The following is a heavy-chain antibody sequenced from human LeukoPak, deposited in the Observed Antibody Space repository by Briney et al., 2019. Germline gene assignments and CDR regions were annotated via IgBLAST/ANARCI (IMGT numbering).Heavy chain of an antibody. CDR3: ARDPLAATAPGAFDI. V-gene: IGHV3-64*04. D-gene: IGHD2-15*01. J-gene: IGHJ3*02. CDR1: GFTFSNYA. Sequence: GGSLRLSCSASGFTFSNYAMHWVRQAPGKGLEYVSAISSDGVTTYYADSVKGRFTISRDNAKNSLYLQMNSLRAEDTAVYYCARDPLAATAPGAFDIWGQGTMVTVSS. CDR2: ISSDGVTT.